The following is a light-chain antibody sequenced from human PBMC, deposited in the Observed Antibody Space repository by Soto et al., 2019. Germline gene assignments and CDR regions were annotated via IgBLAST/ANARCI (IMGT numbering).Light chain of an antibody. CDR2: EVS. J-gene: IGLJ2*01. CDR1: GSDVGGYKY. CDR3: ASYTSSSTSVI. Sequence: QSALTQPASVSGSPGQSITISCTGTGSDVGGYKYVSWYQQHPDKAPKLIIFEVSNRPSGISSRFSGSKSGNTASLTISGLQAEDEADYYCASYTSSSTSVIFGRGTKVDRP. V-gene: IGLV2-14*01.